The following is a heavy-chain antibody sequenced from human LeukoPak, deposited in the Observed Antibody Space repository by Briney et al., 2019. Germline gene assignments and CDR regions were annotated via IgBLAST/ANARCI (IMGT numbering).Heavy chain of an antibody. CDR3: ARARGYSYGEFDY. CDR2: IYYSGST. D-gene: IGHD5-18*01. Sequence: SETLSLTCAVSGGSISSGGYSWSWIRQPPGKGLEWIGYIYYSGSTYYNPSLKSRVTISVDTSKNQFSLKLSSVTAADTAVYYCARARGYSYGEFDYWGQGTLVTVSS. V-gene: IGHV4-30-4*07. J-gene: IGHJ4*02. CDR1: GGSISSGGYS.